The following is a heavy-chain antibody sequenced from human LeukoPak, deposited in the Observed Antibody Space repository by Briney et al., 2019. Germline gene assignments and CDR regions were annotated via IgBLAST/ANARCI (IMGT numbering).Heavy chain of an antibody. CDR3: AKAWYSSGWYGYFDY. J-gene: IGHJ4*02. Sequence: GGSLRLSCAASGFTFSSYAMSWVRQAPGKGLEWVSAISGSGGSTYYADSVKGRFTISSDNSKNTLYLQMNSLRAEDTAVYYCAKAWYSSGWYGYFDYWGQGTLVTVSS. D-gene: IGHD6-19*01. CDR1: GFTFSSYA. CDR2: ISGSGGST. V-gene: IGHV3-23*01.